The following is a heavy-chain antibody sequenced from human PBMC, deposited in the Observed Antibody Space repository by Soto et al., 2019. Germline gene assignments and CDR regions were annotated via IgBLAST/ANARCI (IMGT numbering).Heavy chain of an antibody. CDR2: IYHSGST. CDR3: ARSYGTVPRVDGAFDI. Sequence: QVQLQESGPGLVKPSGTLSLTCAVSSGSISSSNWWSWVRQPPGKGLEWIGEIYHSGSTNYNPSLKSRVTISVDKSKNQFSLKLSCVTAADTAVYYCARSYGTVPRVDGAFDIWGQGTMVTVSS. V-gene: IGHV4-4*02. D-gene: IGHD1-26*01. J-gene: IGHJ3*02. CDR1: SGSISSSNW.